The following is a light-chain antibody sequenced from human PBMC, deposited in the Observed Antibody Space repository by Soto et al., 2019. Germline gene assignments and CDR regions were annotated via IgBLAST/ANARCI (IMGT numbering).Light chain of an antibody. V-gene: IGKV1D-12*01. Sequence: DIQMTQSPSSVSASVGDTVTINCRASQVMSSWLAWYQQRPGKAPKLLIFAASTLQSGVPSRFSGSGSRTEYTLTITDLQPEDVATYYCQQADTLPITFGQGPRLEIK. J-gene: IGKJ5*01. CDR2: AAS. CDR1: QVMSSW. CDR3: QQADTLPIT.